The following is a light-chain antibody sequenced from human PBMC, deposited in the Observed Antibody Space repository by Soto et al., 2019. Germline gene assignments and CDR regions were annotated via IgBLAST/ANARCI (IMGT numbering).Light chain of an antibody. Sequence: IQLTQSPSSLSAFVGDRVTITCRASQDISSYLAWYQQKPGKAPRLLIYAASTLVTGVPSRFSGGGSGTDFTLTISSLQPEDFATYYCLQLKGYPITFGGGTKVEIK. CDR1: QDISSY. V-gene: IGKV1-9*01. CDR3: LQLKGYPIT. J-gene: IGKJ4*01. CDR2: AAS.